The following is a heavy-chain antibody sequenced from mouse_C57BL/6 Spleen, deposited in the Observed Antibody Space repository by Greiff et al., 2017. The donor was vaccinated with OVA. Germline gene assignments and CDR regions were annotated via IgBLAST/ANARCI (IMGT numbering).Heavy chain of an antibody. CDR2: IDPSDSYT. D-gene: IGHD1-3*01. V-gene: IGHV1-59*01. CDR3: ARDKGPYWYLDV. Sequence: QVQLQQPGAELVRPGTSVKLSCKASGYTFTSYWMHWVKQRPGQGLEWIGVIDPSDSYTNYNQKFKGKATLTVDTSSSTAYMQLSSLTSEDSAVFYCARDKGPYWYLDVWGTGTTVTVSS. CDR1: GYTFTSYW. J-gene: IGHJ1*03.